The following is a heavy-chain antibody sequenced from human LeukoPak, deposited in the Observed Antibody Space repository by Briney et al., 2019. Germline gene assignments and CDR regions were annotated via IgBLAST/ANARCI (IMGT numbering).Heavy chain of an antibody. V-gene: IGHV4-59*11. J-gene: IGHJ5*02. Sequence: SETLSLTCTVSGGSISSHYWSGIRQPPGKGLEWIGYIYYSGSTNYNPSLKSRVTISVDTSKNQFSLKLSSVTAADTAVYYCARDRLYCSSTSCYLNWFDPWGQGTLVTVSS. CDR1: GGSISSHY. D-gene: IGHD2-2*01. CDR3: ARDRLYCSSTSCYLNWFDP. CDR2: IYYSGST.